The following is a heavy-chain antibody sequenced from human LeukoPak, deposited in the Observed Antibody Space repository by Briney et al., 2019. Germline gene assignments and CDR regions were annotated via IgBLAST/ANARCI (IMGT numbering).Heavy chain of an antibody. V-gene: IGHV3-33*08. CDR3: ARDGCSSTSCYYYYYYYGMDV. CDR2: IWYDGSNK. J-gene: IGHJ6*02. CDR1: GFTFTSYA. D-gene: IGHD2-2*01. Sequence: GGSLRLSCAASGFTFTSYAMHWVRQAPGKGLEWVAVIWYDGSNKYYADSVKGRFTISRDNSKNTLYLQMNSLRAEDTAVYYCARDGCSSTSCYYYYYYYGMDVWGQGTTVTVSS.